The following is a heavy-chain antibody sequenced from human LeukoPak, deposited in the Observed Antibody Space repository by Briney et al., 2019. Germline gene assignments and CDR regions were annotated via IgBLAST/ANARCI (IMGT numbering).Heavy chain of an antibody. CDR2: IKQDGSEK. D-gene: IGHD1-26*01. V-gene: IGHV3-7*03. Sequence: GGSLRLSCAASGFTFSSYWMSWVRQAPGKRLEWVANIKQDGSEKYYVDSVKGRFTISRDNAQNSLYLQMNGLRAEDTAAYYCARRPGSWFDPWGQGTLVTVSS. J-gene: IGHJ5*02. CDR1: GFTFSSYW. CDR3: ARRPGSWFDP.